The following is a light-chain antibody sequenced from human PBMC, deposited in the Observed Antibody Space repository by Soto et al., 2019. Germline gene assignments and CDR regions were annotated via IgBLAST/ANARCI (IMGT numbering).Light chain of an antibody. CDR2: RNN. CDR1: SSNIGSNY. CDR3: AAWDDSLSGVV. J-gene: IGLJ2*01. Sequence: QPVLTQPPSASGTPGQRFTISCSGSSSNIGSNYVYWYQQLPGTAPKLLIYRNNQRPSGVPDRFSGSKSGTSASLAISGLRSEDEADYYCAAWDDSLSGVVFGGGTKVTVL. V-gene: IGLV1-47*01.